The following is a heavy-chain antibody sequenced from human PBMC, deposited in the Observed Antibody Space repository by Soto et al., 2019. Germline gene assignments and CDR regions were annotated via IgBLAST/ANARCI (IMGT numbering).Heavy chain of an antibody. Sequence: EVPLLESGGGLVQPGGSLRLSCAASGFTFSSYAMSWVRQTPGKGLEWVSGVLGGGGSTFYADSVKGRFTISRDNSKNTLYVQMNNLRAEDTAIYYCARKGPPRDAFDIWGQGTMVTVSS. J-gene: IGHJ3*02. CDR3: ARKGPPRDAFDI. V-gene: IGHV3-23*01. CDR2: VLGGGGST. CDR1: GFTFSSYA.